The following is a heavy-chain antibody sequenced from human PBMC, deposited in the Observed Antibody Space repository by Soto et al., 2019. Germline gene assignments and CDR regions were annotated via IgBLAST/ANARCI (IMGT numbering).Heavy chain of an antibody. D-gene: IGHD1-1*01. V-gene: IGHV4-34*01. CDR3: ARTLPNRQLFDS. J-gene: IGHJ4*02. Sequence: SETLSLTCAVYGGSFSGYYWSWIRQPPGKGLEWIGEINHSGSTNYNPSLKSRVTISVDTSKNQFSLKLSSVTAADTAVYYCARTLPNRQLFDSWSQGTLVTVSS. CDR1: GGSFSGYY. CDR2: INHSGST.